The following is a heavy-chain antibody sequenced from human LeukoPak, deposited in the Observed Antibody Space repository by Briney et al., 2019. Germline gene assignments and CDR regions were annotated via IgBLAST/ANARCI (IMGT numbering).Heavy chain of an antibody. J-gene: IGHJ3*02. V-gene: IGHV1-2*04. CDR2: INPNSGGT. CDR3: ARACSTSCHDAFDI. Sequence: ASVNVSCKASGYTFTGYYMHWVRQAPGQGLEWMGWINPNSGGTNYAQKFQGWVTMTRDTSISTAYMELSRLRSDDTAVYYCARACSTSCHDAFDIWGQGTMVTVSS. CDR1: GYTFTGYY. D-gene: IGHD2-2*01.